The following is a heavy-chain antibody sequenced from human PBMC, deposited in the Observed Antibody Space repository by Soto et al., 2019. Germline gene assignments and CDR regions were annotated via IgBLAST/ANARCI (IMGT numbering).Heavy chain of an antibody. CDR1: GGSISSGDYY. Sequence: PSETLSLTCTVSGGSISSGDYYWSWIRQPPGKGLEWIGYIYYSGSTYYNPSLKSRVTISVDTSKNQFSLKLSSVTAADTAVYYCARAVLVVVVAATGGTNWFDPWGQGTLVTVSS. CDR2: IYYSGST. CDR3: ARAVLVVVVAATGGTNWFDP. D-gene: IGHD2-15*01. J-gene: IGHJ5*02. V-gene: IGHV4-30-4*01.